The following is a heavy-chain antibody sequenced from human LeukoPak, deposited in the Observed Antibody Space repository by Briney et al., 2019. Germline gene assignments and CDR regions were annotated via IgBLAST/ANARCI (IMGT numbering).Heavy chain of an antibody. CDR3: ARLHYYGSVDAFDI. CDR1: GVSISSYY. CDR2: IYYSGST. D-gene: IGHD3-10*01. V-gene: IGHV4-59*08. J-gene: IGHJ3*02. Sequence: SETLSLTCTVSGVSISSYYWSWIRQPPGKGLEWIGYIYYSGSTNYNPSLKSRVTISVDTSKNQFSLKLSSVTAADTAVYYCARLHYYGSVDAFDIWGQGTMVTVSS.